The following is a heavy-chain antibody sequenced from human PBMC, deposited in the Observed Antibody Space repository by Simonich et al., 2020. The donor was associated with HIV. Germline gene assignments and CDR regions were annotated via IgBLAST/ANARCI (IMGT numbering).Heavy chain of an antibody. D-gene: IGHD3-16*02. CDR1: GYTFTSYD. CDR2: KNPNSGNT. J-gene: IGHJ5*02. V-gene: IGHV1-8*03. Sequence: QVQLVQSGAEVKKPGASVKVSCKASGYTFTSYDIHWGRQATGQGLEWMGRKNPNSGNTNYAQKFQGRVTITRDTSINTAYMELSSLKSEDTAVYYCARALRWFDPWGQGTLVTVSS. CDR3: ARALRWFDP.